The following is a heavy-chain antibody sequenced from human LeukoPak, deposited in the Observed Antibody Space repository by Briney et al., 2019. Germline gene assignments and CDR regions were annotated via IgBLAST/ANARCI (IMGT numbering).Heavy chain of an antibody. CDR1: GGSISSGSYY. J-gene: IGHJ5*02. CDR3: ARGRRLKPGNWFDP. V-gene: IGHV4-61*02. Sequence: SQTLSLTCTVSGGSISSGSYYWSWIRQPAGKGLEWIGRIYTSGSTNYNPSLKSRVTISVDTSKNQFSLKLTSVTAADTAVYYCARGRRLKPGNWFDPWGQGTLVTVSS. D-gene: IGHD3-3*01. CDR2: IYTSGST.